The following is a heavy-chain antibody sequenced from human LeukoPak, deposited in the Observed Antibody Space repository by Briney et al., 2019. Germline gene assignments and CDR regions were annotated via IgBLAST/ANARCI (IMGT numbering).Heavy chain of an antibody. CDR2: INTNTGNP. Sequence: ASVKVSCKASGYTFTSYAMNWVRQAPGQGLEWMGWINTNTGNPTYAQGFTGRFVSSLDTSVSTAYLQISSLKAEDTAVYYCARDQASGWYYNYYYYGMDVWGQGTTVTVSS. J-gene: IGHJ6*02. D-gene: IGHD6-19*01. CDR3: ARDQASGWYYNYYYYGMDV. CDR1: GYTFTSYA. V-gene: IGHV7-4-1*02.